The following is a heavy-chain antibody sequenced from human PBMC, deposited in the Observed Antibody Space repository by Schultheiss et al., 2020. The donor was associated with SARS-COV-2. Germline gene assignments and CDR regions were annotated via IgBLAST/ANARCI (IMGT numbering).Heavy chain of an antibody. CDR1: GYSISSGYY. Sequence: SETLSLTCAVSGYSISSGYYWGWIRQPPGKGLEWIGNIYHSGSTYYNPSLKSRVTISVDTSKNQFSLKLSSVTAADTAIYYCARGWFPEATSFAFDSWGRGTLVTVSS. CDR3: ARGWFPEATSFAFDS. V-gene: IGHV4-38-2*01. CDR2: IYHSGST. J-gene: IGHJ4*02. D-gene: IGHD1-26*01.